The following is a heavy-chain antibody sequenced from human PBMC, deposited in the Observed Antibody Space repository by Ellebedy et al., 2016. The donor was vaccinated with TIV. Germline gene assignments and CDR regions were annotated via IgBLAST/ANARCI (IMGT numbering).Heavy chain of an antibody. Sequence: ASVKVSXKASGYTFISYYMHWVRQAPGQGLEWMGIINPSGGSTTYAQKFQGWVTMTRDTSISTAYMELSRLRSDDTAVYYCARRYCSSTSCYSDYWGQGTLVTVSS. CDR3: ARRYCSSTSCYSDY. J-gene: IGHJ4*02. V-gene: IGHV1-46*01. CDR1: GYTFISYY. CDR2: INPSGGST. D-gene: IGHD2-2*01.